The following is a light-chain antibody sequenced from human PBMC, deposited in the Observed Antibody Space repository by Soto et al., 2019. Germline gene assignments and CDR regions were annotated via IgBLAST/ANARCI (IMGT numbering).Light chain of an antibody. V-gene: IGKV3D-15*01. CDR3: QQHNQWPIT. CDR1: QSAGNF. Sequence: EIVITQSPATLSVSAGETASLSCRASQSAGNFLAWYQQKPDQAPRLLIYYISTRATGIPARFSGSGSGTEFTLTINSLQSEDSAVYYCQQHNQWPITFGQGTRLEIK. CDR2: YIS. J-gene: IGKJ5*01.